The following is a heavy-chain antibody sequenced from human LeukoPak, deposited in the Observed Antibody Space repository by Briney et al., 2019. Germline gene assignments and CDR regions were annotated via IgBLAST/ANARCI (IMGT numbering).Heavy chain of an antibody. J-gene: IGHJ4*02. Sequence: SETLSLTCTVSGGSISSYYWSWIRQPAGKGLDWIGRIYTSGSTNYNPSLKSRVTMSVDTSKNQFSLKLSSVTAADTAVYYCARENVLRFLEWLSYFDYWGQGTLVTVSS. CDR2: IYTSGST. CDR1: GGSISSYY. D-gene: IGHD3-3*01. V-gene: IGHV4-4*07. CDR3: ARENVLRFLEWLSYFDY.